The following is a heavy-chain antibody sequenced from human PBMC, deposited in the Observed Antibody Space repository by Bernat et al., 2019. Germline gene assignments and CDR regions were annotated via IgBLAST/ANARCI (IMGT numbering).Heavy chain of an antibody. CDR3: ARHGGLGSGLFP. V-gene: IGHV4-39*01. CDR1: GGSISSSSYY. CDR2: IYYSGST. Sequence: QLQLQESGSGLVKPSETLSLTCTVSGGSISSSSYYWGWIRQPPGKGLEWIGSIYYSGSTYYNPSLKSRVTISVDTSKNRFFLKLSSVTAADTVVYYCARHGGLGSGLFPWGQGTLVTVSS. D-gene: IGHD3-22*01. J-gene: IGHJ5*02.